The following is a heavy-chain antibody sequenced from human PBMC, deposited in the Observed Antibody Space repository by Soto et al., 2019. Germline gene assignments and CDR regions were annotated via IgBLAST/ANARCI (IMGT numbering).Heavy chain of an antibody. CDR3: ANAGVPMALTY. Sequence: PSETLSLTCTVCGGCLSSGDDYGSWIRQPPGKGLERIGYIYYSGSTHYNPSLKSRVTISVDTSKNQFSLKVRSVTAAETAVYNFANAGVPMALTYWGQGTLVTVSS. CDR2: IYYSGST. D-gene: IGHD1-20*01. V-gene: IGHV4-30-4*02. CDR1: GGCLSSGDDY. J-gene: IGHJ4*02.